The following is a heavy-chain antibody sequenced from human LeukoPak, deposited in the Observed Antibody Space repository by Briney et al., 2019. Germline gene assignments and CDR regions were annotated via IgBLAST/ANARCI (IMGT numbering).Heavy chain of an antibody. J-gene: IGHJ4*02. CDR2: IRSKAYGGTT. D-gene: IGHD5-18*01. V-gene: IGHV3-49*03. CDR3: TRDRAGENTAMDH. CDR1: GFTFGDYA. Sequence: PGGSLRLSCTASGFTFGDYAMSWFRQAPGKGLEWVGFIRSKAYGGTTEYAASVKGRFTISRDDSKSIAYLQMNSLKTEDTAVYYCTRDRAGENTAMDHWGQGTLVTVSS.